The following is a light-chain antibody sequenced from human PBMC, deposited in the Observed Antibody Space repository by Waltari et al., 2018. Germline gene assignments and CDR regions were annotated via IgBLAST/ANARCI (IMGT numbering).Light chain of an antibody. CDR2: EVS. CDR3: CSYVGSSYV. CDR1: SSDVGSYNL. J-gene: IGLJ1*01. V-gene: IGLV2-23*02. Sequence: QSALTQPASVSGSPGQSITISCTGTSSDVGSYNLVSWYQPHPGKAPKLMIYEVSKRPSGVSNRFSGSKSGNTASLRISGLQAEDEADYYCCSYVGSSYVFGSGTKVTVL.